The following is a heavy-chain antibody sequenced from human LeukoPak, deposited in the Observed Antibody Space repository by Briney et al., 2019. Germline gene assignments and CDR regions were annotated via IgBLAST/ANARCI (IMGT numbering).Heavy chain of an antibody. CDR3: ASLENIAAAGDDAFDI. Sequence: GASVKVSRKASGYTFTGYYMHWVRQAPGQGLEWMGWINPNSGGTNYAQKFQGRVTMTRDTSISTAYMELSRLRSDDTAVYYCASLENIAAAGDDAFDIWGQGTMVTVSS. CDR1: GYTFTGYY. V-gene: IGHV1-2*02. D-gene: IGHD6-13*01. J-gene: IGHJ3*02. CDR2: INPNSGGT.